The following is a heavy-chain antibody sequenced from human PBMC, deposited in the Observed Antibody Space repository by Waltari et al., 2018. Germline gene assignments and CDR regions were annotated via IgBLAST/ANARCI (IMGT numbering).Heavy chain of an antibody. CDR2: IYYSGRT. CDR3: ARGVRAYYYYYMDV. CDR1: CGSISSYY. V-gene: IGHV4-59*01. J-gene: IGHJ6*03. Sequence: QVQLQESGPGLVKPSETLSLTCTVSCGSISSYYWPWIRQPPGKGLEWIGYIYYSGRTNYNPSLKSRVTISVDTSKNQFSLKLRSVTAADTAVYYCARGVRAYYYYYMDVWGKGTTVTISS.